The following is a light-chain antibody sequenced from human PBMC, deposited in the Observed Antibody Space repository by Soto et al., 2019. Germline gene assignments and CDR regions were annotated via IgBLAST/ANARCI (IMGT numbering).Light chain of an antibody. V-gene: IGKV3-15*01. J-gene: IGKJ3*01. CDR2: GAS. CDR3: PQSNNWPSFT. Sequence: DIVMTQSPATLSVSPGERATLSCRASQSVSSNLAWYQQKPGQAPRLLVYGASTRATGIPARFSGSGSGTEFILTISSLQSEDFALYYCPQSNNWPSFTFGPGTKVDIK. CDR1: QSVSSN.